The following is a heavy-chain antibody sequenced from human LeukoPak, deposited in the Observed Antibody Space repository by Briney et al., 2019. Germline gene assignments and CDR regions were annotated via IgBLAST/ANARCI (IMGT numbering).Heavy chain of an antibody. V-gene: IGHV4-38-2*02. CDR1: GYSISSGYY. D-gene: IGHD5-24*01. Sequence: SETLSLTCTVSGYSISSGYYWAWIRPPPGKGLEWIGSIYHSGSTYCNPSLKSRVTISVDTSKNQFSLKLSSVTAADTAVYYCARYGWLQDRVFDYWGQGTLVTVSS. CDR2: IYHSGST. J-gene: IGHJ4*02. CDR3: ARYGWLQDRVFDY.